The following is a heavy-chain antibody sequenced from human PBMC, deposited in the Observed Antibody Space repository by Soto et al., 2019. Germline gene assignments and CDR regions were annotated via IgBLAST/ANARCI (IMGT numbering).Heavy chain of an antibody. CDR3: AREFMTTVVTGPVGAFDI. Sequence: SVKVSCKASGGTFCIYAISWVRHAPGQGLEWMGWIIPIFGTANYAQKFQGRVTITADESTSTAYMELSSLRSEDTAVYYCAREFMTTVVTGPVGAFDIWGQGTMVTVSS. CDR1: GGTFCIYA. CDR2: IIPIFGTA. J-gene: IGHJ3*02. D-gene: IGHD4-17*01. V-gene: IGHV1-69*13.